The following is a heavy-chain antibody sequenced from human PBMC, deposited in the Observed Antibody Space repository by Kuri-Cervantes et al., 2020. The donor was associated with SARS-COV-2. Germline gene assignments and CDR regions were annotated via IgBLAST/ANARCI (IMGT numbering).Heavy chain of an antibody. CDR3: ATDHFGVQDF. D-gene: IGHD2-21*01. CDR1: GFNFSRAD. Sequence: GSLRLSCAVSGFNFSRADIHWVRQAPGKGLEWVAVISYDGKKKKCIGSGKGRLTISRDNSQNTVYLRMTNLRTEDTAMYYCATDHFGVQDFWGQGTLVTVSS. V-gene: IGHV3-30*03. CDR2: ISYDGKKK. J-gene: IGHJ4*02.